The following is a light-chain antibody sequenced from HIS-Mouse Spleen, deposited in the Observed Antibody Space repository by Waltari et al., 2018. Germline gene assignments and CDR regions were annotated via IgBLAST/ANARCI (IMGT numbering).Light chain of an antibody. J-gene: IGLJ3*02. Sequence: QAVLTQPSSLSASPGASASLTCTLRSGINVGTYRIYWYQQKPGSPPQYLLRYKSDSAKQQGAGVPSRFSGSKYASANAGILLISGLQSEDEADYYCMIWHSSAWVFGGGTKLTVL. CDR2: YKSDSAK. CDR1: SGINVGTYR. CDR3: MIWHSSAWV. V-gene: IGLV5-45*02.